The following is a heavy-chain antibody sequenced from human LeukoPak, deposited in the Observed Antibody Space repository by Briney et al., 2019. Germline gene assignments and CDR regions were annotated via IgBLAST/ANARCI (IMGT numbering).Heavy chain of an antibody. CDR3: AKGDYYGSGSSIDY. Sequence: GGSLRLSCAASGFTFSSYEMNWVRQAPGKGLEWVSYISSSGSTIYYADSVKGRFTISRDNSKNTLYLQMNSLRAEDTAVYYCAKGDYYGSGSSIDYWGQGTLVTVSS. D-gene: IGHD3-10*01. CDR2: ISSSGSTI. J-gene: IGHJ4*02. CDR1: GFTFSSYE. V-gene: IGHV3-48*03.